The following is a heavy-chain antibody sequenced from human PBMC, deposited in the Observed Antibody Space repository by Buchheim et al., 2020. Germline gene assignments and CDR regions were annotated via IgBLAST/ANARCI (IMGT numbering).Heavy chain of an antibody. V-gene: IGHV4-34*01. CDR3: ARGGRSRPYYYYGMDV. J-gene: IGHJ6*02. CDR2: INHSGST. Sequence: QVQLQQWGAGLLKPSETLSLTCAVYGGSFSGYYWSWIRQPPGKGLEWIGEINHSGSTNYNPSPNSRVTISVDTSKNQFSLRLSSMTAADTAVYYCARGGRSRPYYYYGMDVWGQGTT. CDR1: GGSFSGYY.